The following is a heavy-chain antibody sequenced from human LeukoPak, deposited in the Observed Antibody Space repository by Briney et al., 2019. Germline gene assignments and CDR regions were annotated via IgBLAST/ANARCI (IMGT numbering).Heavy chain of an antibody. CDR3: ARDRYGDGFAHFDY. CDR2: ITPGGGT. Sequence: ASVKVSCKASGYTFTGYYMHWVRQTPGQGLQWMGWITPGGGTNYPQKFQGRVAITWDTSITTAYMDLSRLTSDDTAVYYCARDRYGDGFAHFDYWGQGALVTVSS. V-gene: IGHV1-2*02. CDR1: GYTFTGYY. J-gene: IGHJ4*02. D-gene: IGHD5-24*01.